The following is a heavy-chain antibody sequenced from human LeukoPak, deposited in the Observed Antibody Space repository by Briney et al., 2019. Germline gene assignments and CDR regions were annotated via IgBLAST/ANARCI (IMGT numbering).Heavy chain of an antibody. CDR1: GGSISSSSYY. J-gene: IGHJ6*03. CDR3: ARALRIAAAAGTYYYMDV. V-gene: IGHV4-39*07. CDR2: IYYSGST. D-gene: IGHD6-13*01. Sequence: SETLSLTCTVSGGSISSSSYYWGWIRQPPGKGLEWIGSIYYSGSTYYNPSLKSRVTISVDTSKNQFSLKLSSVTAADTAVYYCARALRIAAAAGTYYYMDVWGKGTTVTISS.